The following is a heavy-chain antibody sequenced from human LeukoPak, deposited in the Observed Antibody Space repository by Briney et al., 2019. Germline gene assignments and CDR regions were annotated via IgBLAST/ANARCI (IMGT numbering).Heavy chain of an antibody. V-gene: IGHV3-7*01. D-gene: IGHD6-19*01. CDR1: GFTFRDSY. CDR2: IKQDGSEK. J-gene: IGHJ6*02. Sequence: GGSLRLSCAASGFTFRDSYMAWIRQAPGKGLEWVANIKQDGSEKYYVDSVEGRFTISRDNAKNSLYLQMNSLRAEDTAVYYCARDYGVAGTYYYGMDVWGQGTTVTVSS. CDR3: ARDYGVAGTYYYGMDV.